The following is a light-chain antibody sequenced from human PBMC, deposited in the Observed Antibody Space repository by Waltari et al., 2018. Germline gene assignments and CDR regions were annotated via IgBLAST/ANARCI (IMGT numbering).Light chain of an antibody. Sequence: DIVMTQSPDSLAVSLGERATINCKSSQSVLYNSNNKNYLAWFKQKPGQPPKLLIYWASTRESGVPDRFSGSGSGTEFTLTISSLQAEDVAVYYCQQYYTTPYTFGQGTKLEIK. CDR1: QSVLYNSNNKNY. CDR3: QQYYTTPYT. CDR2: WAS. V-gene: IGKV4-1*01. J-gene: IGKJ2*01.